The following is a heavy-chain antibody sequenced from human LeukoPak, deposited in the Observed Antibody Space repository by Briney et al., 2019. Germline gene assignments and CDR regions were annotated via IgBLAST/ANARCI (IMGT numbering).Heavy chain of an antibody. D-gene: IGHD3-16*01. J-gene: IGHJ4*02. Sequence: SETLSLTCTVSGGSIISYYWSWIRQPPGKGLEWIGYIYYSGSTNYDPSLKSRVTISVDTSKNQFSLKLSSVTAADTAVYYCARRRLGYYFDYWGQGTLVTVSS. CDR2: IYYSGST. CDR3: ARRRLGYYFDY. CDR1: GGSIISYY. V-gene: IGHV4-59*12.